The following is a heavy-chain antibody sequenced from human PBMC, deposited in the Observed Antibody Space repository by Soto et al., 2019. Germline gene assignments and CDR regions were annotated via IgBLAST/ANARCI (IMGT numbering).Heavy chain of an antibody. D-gene: IGHD6-19*01. CDR2: IHGGGDIT. V-gene: IGHV3-23*01. J-gene: IGHJ5*01. CDR3: AKDAVSGKEEWDWFDY. Sequence: EEQLLESGGGLVQPGGSLRLSCTASGFSLRKYAMRWVRQAPGQGLEWVSSIHGGGDITYYEDAVKGRFTVSRDHSKVALYLHVTSLRVDDTAVYYCAKDAVSGKEEWDWFDYWGRRNQDIVSS. CDR1: GFSLRKYA.